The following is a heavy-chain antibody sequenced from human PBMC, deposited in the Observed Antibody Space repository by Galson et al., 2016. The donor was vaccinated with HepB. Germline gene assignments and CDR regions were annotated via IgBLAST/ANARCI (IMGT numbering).Heavy chain of an antibody. D-gene: IGHD2-2*01. Sequence: SLRLSCAASGFSFACYAMHWVRQAPGKGLEWVSTIDERNDNRWSAVSVEGRFSISRDNSMNTLYLQMDTLKPEDTAVYYCARSSSAWMSDCLYPWGQGTLVIVSS. V-gene: IGHV3-23*01. CDR3: ARSSSAWMSDCLYP. CDR1: GFSFACYA. J-gene: IGHJ5*02. CDR2: IDERNDNR.